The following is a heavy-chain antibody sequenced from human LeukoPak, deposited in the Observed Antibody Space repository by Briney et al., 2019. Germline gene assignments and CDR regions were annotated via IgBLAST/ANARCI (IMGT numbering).Heavy chain of an antibody. D-gene: IGHD3-3*01. J-gene: IGHJ6*03. CDR1: GFTFSSYS. V-gene: IGHV3-21*01. CDR2: ISSSSSYI. CDR3: ARDLTRITIFGVVSGYMDV. Sequence: KPGGSLRLSCAASGFTFSSYSMNWVRQAPGKGLEWVSYISSSSSYIYYADSVKGRSTISRDNAKNSLYLQMNSLRAEDTAVYYCARDLTRITIFGVVSGYMDVWGKGTTVTVSS.